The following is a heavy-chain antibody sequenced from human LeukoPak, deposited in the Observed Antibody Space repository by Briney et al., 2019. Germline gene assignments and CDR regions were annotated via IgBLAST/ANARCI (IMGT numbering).Heavy chain of an antibody. CDR1: GFTLSSYA. V-gene: IGHV3-64*01. CDR3: ATLGVSHFDY. Sequence: GGSLRLSCAASGFTLSSYAMHWVRQAPGKGLEYVSAISSNGGSTYYANSVKGRFTISRDNSKNTLYLQMGSLRAEDMAVYYCATLGVSHFDYWGQGTLVTVSS. CDR2: ISSNGGST. J-gene: IGHJ4*02. D-gene: IGHD3-10*01.